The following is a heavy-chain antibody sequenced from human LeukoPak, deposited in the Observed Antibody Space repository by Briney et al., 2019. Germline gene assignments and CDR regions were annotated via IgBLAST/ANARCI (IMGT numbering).Heavy chain of an antibody. J-gene: IGHJ4*02. CDR2: IWYDGSAK. V-gene: IGHV3-33*01. CDR1: GFTFSNYD. Sequence: PGGSLRLSCAASGFTFSNYDMHWVRQPPGKGPEWVAVIWYDGSAKYYVDSVKGRSTISRDNSKNTLYLQMNRLRAEDTAVYYCARVRGYYFDYWGQGTLVTVSS. CDR3: ARVRGYYFDY.